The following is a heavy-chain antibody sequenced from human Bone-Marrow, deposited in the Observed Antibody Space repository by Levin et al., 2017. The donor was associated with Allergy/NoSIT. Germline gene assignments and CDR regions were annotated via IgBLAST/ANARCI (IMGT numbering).Heavy chain of an antibody. V-gene: IGHV1-2*02. CDR2: INPDTGAT. Sequence: ASVKVSCKASGYTFTGHYMHWVRQAPGQGLQCMGWINPDTGATHYTQKSQGRVTMTRDTSISTAYMELSGLTSDDTAVYYCARGSPSGPRATLDLWGQGAMGTVSS. CDR1: GYTFTGHY. CDR3: ARGSPSGPRATLDL. J-gene: IGHJ3*01. D-gene: IGHD1-1*01.